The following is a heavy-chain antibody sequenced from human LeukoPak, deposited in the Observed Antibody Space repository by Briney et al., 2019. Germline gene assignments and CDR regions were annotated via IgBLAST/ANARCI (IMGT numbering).Heavy chain of an antibody. V-gene: IGHV4-39*07. J-gene: IGHJ3*02. D-gene: IGHD3-22*01. CDR3: ARGEAVIVVVTSDAFDI. CDR1: GGSISSSSYY. CDR2: IYYSGST. Sequence: SETLSLTCTVSGGSISSSSYYWGWIRQPPGKGLEWIGSIYYSGSTYYNPSLKSRVTISVDTSKNQFSLKLSSVTAADTAVYYCARGEAVIVVVTSDAFDIWGQGTMVTVSS.